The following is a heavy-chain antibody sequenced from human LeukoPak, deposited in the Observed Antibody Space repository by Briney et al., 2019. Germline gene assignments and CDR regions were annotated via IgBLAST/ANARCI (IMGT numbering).Heavy chain of an antibody. J-gene: IGHJ3*01. Sequence: GGSLRHTRSASGFTFSSYALHWVGQAPGKGLEWVAVISHDGSNKYYADDVKGRFTISRDNSKDTVYLQMNSLRAEDTAIFYCARYIELSTWGQGTTVTVSS. CDR3: ARYIELST. CDR2: ISHDGSNK. D-gene: IGHD3-16*02. V-gene: IGHV3-30*14. CDR1: GFTFSSYA.